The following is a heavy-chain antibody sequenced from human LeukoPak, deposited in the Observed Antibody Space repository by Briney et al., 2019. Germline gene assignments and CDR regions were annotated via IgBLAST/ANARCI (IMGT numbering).Heavy chain of an antibody. CDR2: IIPIFGTA. D-gene: IGHD3-10*01. CDR1: GGTFSSYA. Sequence: SVKVSCKASGGTFSSYAISWVRQAPGQGLEWMGGIIPIFGTANYAQKFQGRVTITTDESTSTAYMELSSLRSEDTAVYYWATTNNYIGSGSYYPHAFDIWGQGTLVSVSS. V-gene: IGHV1-69*05. J-gene: IGHJ3*02. CDR3: ATTNNYIGSGSYYPHAFDI.